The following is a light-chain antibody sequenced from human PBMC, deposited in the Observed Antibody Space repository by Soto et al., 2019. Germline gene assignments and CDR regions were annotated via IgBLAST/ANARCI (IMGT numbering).Light chain of an antibody. V-gene: IGKV1-39*01. CDR1: QSISSY. CDR2: AAS. Sequence: DIQMTQSPSSLSASVGDRVTITCRASQSISSYLNWYQQKPGKAPKVLIYAASSLESGVPSRFSGSGSGTDFTLTISSLQPEDIATYYCQQYDNLPLFTFGPGTKVDIK. J-gene: IGKJ3*01. CDR3: QQYDNLPLFT.